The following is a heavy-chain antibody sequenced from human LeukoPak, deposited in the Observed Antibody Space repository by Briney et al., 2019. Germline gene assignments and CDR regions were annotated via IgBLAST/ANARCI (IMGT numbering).Heavy chain of an antibody. J-gene: IGHJ5*02. Sequence: GGSLRLSCAASGFTFSSYAMSWVRQAPGKGLEWVSAISGSGGSTYYADSVKGRFTISRDNSKNTLYLQMNSLRAEDTAVYYCAKDISRMPGSAWFDPWGQGTLVTVSS. CDR1: GFTFSSYA. D-gene: IGHD3-3*02. V-gene: IGHV3-23*01. CDR3: AKDISRMPGSAWFDP. CDR2: ISGSGGST.